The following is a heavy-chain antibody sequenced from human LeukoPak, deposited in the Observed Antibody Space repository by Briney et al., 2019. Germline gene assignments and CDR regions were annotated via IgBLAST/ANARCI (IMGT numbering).Heavy chain of an antibody. D-gene: IGHD5-24*01. V-gene: IGHV4-59*01. CDR3: ARDGDGYDI. CDR2: IYYSGST. Sequence: SETLSLRCAVSGGSFTTYYWSWIRQPPGKGLEWIGYIYYSGSTNYNPSLKSRVTISVDTSKNQFSLKLSSVTAADTAVYYCARDGDGYDIWGQGTMVTVSS. CDR1: GGSFTTYY. J-gene: IGHJ3*02.